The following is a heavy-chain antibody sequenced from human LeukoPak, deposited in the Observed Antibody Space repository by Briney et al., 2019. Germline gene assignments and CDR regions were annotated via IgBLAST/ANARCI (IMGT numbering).Heavy chain of an antibody. CDR2: IGEDENSQ. Sequence: GGSLTLSGAAYGFSRSNYWWSWVRQAQGKGLEWLINIGEDENSQYYVDSLKGRFTISKDTAKNSLYLQMNSLRAEDTAVYYCARTTEGGYTYDYFYYYYMDVWGKGTTVT. J-gene: IGHJ6*03. D-gene: IGHD5-18*01. V-gene: IGHV3-7*01. CDR1: GFSRSNYW. CDR3: ARTTEGGYTYDYFYYYYMDV.